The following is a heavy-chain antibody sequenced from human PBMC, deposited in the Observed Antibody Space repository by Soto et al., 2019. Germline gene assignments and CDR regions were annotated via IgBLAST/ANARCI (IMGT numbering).Heavy chain of an antibody. Sequence: PSETLSLTCTVSGGCISSGGYYWSWIRQHPGKGLEWIGYIYYSGSTYYNPSLKSRVTISVDTSKNQFSLKLSSVTAADTAVYYCARSPRKAPFDYWGQGTLVTVSS. CDR2: IYYSGST. CDR1: GGCISSGGYY. CDR3: ARSPRKAPFDY. V-gene: IGHV4-31*03. J-gene: IGHJ4*02.